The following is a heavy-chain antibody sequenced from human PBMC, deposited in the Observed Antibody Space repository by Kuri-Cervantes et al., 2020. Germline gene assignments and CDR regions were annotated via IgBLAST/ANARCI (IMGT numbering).Heavy chain of an antibody. J-gene: IGHJ4*02. CDR1: GGSFSGYY. CDR3: ARLRFGELLSFDS. D-gene: IGHD3-10*01. V-gene: IGHV4-34*01. Sequence: SETLSLTCAVYGGSFSGYYWSWIRQPPGKGLEWIGEINHSGSTNYNPSLKSRVTISVDTSKNQFPLKLSSVTAADTAVYYCARLRFGELLSFDSWGQGTLVTVSS. CDR2: INHSGST.